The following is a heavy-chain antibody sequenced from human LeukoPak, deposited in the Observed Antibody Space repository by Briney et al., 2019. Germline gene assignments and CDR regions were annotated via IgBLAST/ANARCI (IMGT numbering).Heavy chain of an antibody. CDR3: AKGGYSSSSPFDY. Sequence: AGGSLRLSCAASGFTFYNYAMNWVRQAPGKGLEWVSGISSSGSSTYYADSVKGRFTISRDNSKNTLYLQMNSLRADDTAVYYCAKGGYSSSSPFDYWGQGTLVTVSS. V-gene: IGHV3-23*01. CDR2: ISSSGSST. J-gene: IGHJ4*02. D-gene: IGHD6-13*01. CDR1: GFTFYNYA.